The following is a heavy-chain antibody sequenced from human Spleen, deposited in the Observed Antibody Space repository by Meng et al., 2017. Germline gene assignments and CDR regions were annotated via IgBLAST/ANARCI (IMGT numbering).Heavy chain of an antibody. D-gene: IGHD1-26*01. J-gene: IGHJ4*02. CDR3: ARDLAVGAISGSLAYLDY. V-gene: IGHV3-33*08. CDR2: IWYDGSNK. CDR1: GFTFSSYE. Sequence: GGSLRLSCAASGFTFSSYEMNWVRQAPGKGLEWVAVIWYDGSNKYYADSVKGRFTISRDNSKNTLYLQMDSLRAEDTAVYYCARDLAVGAISGSLAYLDYWGQGTLVTVSS.